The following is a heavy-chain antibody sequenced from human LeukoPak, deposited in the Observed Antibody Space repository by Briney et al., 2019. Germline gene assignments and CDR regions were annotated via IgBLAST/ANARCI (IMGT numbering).Heavy chain of an antibody. V-gene: IGHV3-48*01. D-gene: IGHD1-7*01. CDR3: GTTPGGMEDY. Sequence: GGSLRLSCAASGFTFSSYSMNWVRQAPGKGLEWVSYISSSSSTIYYAGSVKGRFTISRDNAKNSLYLQMNSLRAEDTAVYYCGTTPGGMEDYWGQGTLVTVSS. CDR1: GFTFSSYS. CDR2: ISSSSSTI. J-gene: IGHJ4*02.